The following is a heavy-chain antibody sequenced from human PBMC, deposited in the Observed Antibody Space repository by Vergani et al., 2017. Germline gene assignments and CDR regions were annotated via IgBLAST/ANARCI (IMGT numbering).Heavy chain of an antibody. D-gene: IGHD3-10*01. Sequence: EVQLVESGGGLIQPGGSLRLSCAASGFTVSSNYMSWVRQAPGKGLEWVSVIYSGGSTYYADSVKGRFTISRDNSKNTLYLQMNSLRAEDTAVYYCAGEGASGGSGSYSPLDVWGQGTTVTVSS. CDR1: GFTVSSNY. CDR2: IYSGGST. J-gene: IGHJ6*02. V-gene: IGHV3-53*01. CDR3: AGEGASGGSGSYSPLDV.